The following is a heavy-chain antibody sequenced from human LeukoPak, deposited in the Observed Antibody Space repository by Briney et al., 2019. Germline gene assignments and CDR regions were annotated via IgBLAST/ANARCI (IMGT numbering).Heavy chain of an antibody. D-gene: IGHD3-22*01. CDR2: INPSGGST. J-gene: IGHJ1*01. V-gene: IGHV1-46*01. CDR1: GYTFTSYY. CDR3: ARDQNYDEGYFQH. Sequence: GASVKVSCKASGYTFTSYYMHWVRQAPGQGLEWMGIINPSGGSTSYAQKFQGRVTITADKSTSTAYMELGSLRSEDTAVYYCARDQNYDEGYFQHWGQGTLVTVSS.